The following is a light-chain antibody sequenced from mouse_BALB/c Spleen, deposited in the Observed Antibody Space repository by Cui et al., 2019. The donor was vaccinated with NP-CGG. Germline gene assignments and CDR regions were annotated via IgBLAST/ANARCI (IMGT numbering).Light chain of an antibody. V-gene: IGLV1*01. CDR3: ALWYSNHWV. CDR1: TGAVTTINY. CDR2: GTN. Sequence: QPVVTQDSAPTTSPGETVTLTCRSSTGAVTTINYANWVQEKPDHLFTGLIGGTNNRVPGVPARFSGSLIGDKAALTITGAQTENEAIYFCALWYSNHWVFGGGTKLTVL. J-gene: IGLJ1*01.